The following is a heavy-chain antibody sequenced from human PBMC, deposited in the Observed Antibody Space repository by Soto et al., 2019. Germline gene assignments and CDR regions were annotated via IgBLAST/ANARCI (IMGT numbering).Heavy chain of an antibody. CDR1: GYTFTDYY. D-gene: IGHD5-12*01. V-gene: IGHV1-2*02. CDR3: VRDRVPTAPEFDY. J-gene: IGHJ4*02. CDR2: TNTNTGGT. Sequence: QVQLVQSGAEVKKPGASVKVSCKASGYTFTDYYIHWVRQAPGQGPEWLGWTNTNTGGTNYAQKFKGRVTVTRDTSTNTAYMDLYRLTSDDTAVYYCVRDRVPTAPEFDYWGQGTLITVLS.